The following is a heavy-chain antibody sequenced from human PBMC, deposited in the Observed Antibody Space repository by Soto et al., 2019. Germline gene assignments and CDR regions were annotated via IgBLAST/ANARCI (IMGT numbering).Heavy chain of an antibody. CDR1: GGSFSGYY. Sequence: ETLSLTCGVYGGSFSGYYWSWIRQPPGKGLEWIGEINHSGSTNYNPSLESRVTISVDTSKNQFSLKLSSVTAADTAMYYCARGPEKYCSTTSCYFAEDHWFDPWGQGTLVTVSS. CDR3: ARGPEKYCSTTSCYFAEDHWFDP. J-gene: IGHJ5*02. D-gene: IGHD2-2*01. CDR2: INHSGST. V-gene: IGHV4-34*01.